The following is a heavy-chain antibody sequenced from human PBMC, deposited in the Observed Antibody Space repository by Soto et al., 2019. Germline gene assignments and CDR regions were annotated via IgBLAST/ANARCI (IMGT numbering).Heavy chain of an antibody. CDR2: IYHSENT. V-gene: IGHV4-30-2*01. Sequence: QLQLQKSAQGLLKPSQPLPLTGPAPGGPISIGGYSWNWIGQPPGRGREGIGYIYHSENTYYSPSLKSRVTILLDKSKNQFSLNLSSVTAADTAVYYCARSRITIFGVVPYYFDYWGQGTLVTVSS. CDR1: GGPISIGGYS. D-gene: IGHD3-3*01. CDR3: ARSRITIFGVVPYYFDY. J-gene: IGHJ4*02.